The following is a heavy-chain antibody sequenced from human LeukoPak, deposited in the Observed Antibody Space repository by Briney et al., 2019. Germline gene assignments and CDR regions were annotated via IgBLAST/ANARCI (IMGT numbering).Heavy chain of an antibody. V-gene: IGHV3-74*01. CDR2: INGDGRDI. J-gene: IGHJ4*02. Sequence: TGGSLRLSCVASGFTFSSYWMHWVRQDPRKGLVWVSRINGDGRDINYADSVRGRFTISRDNSKDTLSLQMNTLRIDDTALYYCAKDLGLGVVAGGPGAIDHWGQGTLVTVSS. CDR1: GFTFSSYW. CDR3: AKDLGLGVVAGGPGAIDH. D-gene: IGHD3-16*01.